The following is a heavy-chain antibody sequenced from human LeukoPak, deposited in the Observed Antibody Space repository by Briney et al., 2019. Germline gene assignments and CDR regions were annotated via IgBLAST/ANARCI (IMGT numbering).Heavy chain of an antibody. D-gene: IGHD3-22*01. CDR2: INPNSGGT. J-gene: IGHJ6*02. Sequence: GASVKVSCTASGYTFTDYYMHWVRQAPGQGLEWMGWINPNSGGTNYAQKFQGRVTMTRDTSISTAYMELSRLRSDDTAVYYCARPLDYYDSSGYYWDGMDVWGQGTTVTVSS. V-gene: IGHV1-2*02. CDR3: ARPLDYYDSSGYYWDGMDV. CDR1: GYTFTDYY.